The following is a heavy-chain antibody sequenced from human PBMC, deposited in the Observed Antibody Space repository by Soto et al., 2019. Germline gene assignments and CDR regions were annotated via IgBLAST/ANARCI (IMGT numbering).Heavy chain of an antibody. Sequence: QVKLVQSGAEVKKPGASVTVSCKSSGYTFTSYGISWVRQAPGQGLEWVGWINTYKVDAEYVQKLQGRVTMTTDTSTSTAYMELRMLRSDDTAVYYCARDDGSGGMDVWGQGTTVTVSS. J-gene: IGHJ6*02. D-gene: IGHD3-3*01. CDR3: ARDDGSGGMDV. V-gene: IGHV1-18*04. CDR1: GYTFTSYG. CDR2: INTYKVDA.